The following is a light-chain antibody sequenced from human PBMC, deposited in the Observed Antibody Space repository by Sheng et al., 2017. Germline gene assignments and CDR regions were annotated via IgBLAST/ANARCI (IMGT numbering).Light chain of an antibody. Sequence: EIVLTQSPGTLSLSPGERATLSCRASQYVSSSYLAWYQQKPGQAPRLLIYSTSSRATGIPDRFSGSWSGTDFTFTISRLEPEDFAVYYCQQYGTSPLTFGQGTRLEIK. CDR1: QYVSSSY. J-gene: IGKJ5*01. CDR3: QQYGTSPLT. V-gene: IGKV3-20*01. CDR2: STS.